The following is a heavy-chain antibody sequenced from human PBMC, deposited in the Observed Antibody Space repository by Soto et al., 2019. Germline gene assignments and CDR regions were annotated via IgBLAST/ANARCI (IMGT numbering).Heavy chain of an antibody. Sequence: GGSLRLSCAASGFTFSSYSMNWVRQAPGKGLEWVSYISSSSSTIYYADSVKGRFTISRDNAKNSLYLQMNSLRAEDTAVYYYARERLEVVATDYFDYWGQGTLVTVSS. CDR3: ARERLEVVATDYFDY. CDR2: ISSSSSTI. V-gene: IGHV3-48*01. CDR1: GFTFSSYS. J-gene: IGHJ4*02. D-gene: IGHD2-15*01.